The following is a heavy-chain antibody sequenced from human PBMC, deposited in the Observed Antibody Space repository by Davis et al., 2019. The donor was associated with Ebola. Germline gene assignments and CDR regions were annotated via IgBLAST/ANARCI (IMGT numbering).Heavy chain of an antibody. CDR3: AKPYGDYVLDAFDI. CDR1: GGSISSYY. CDR2: IYYSGSP. J-gene: IGHJ3*02. D-gene: IGHD4-17*01. V-gene: IGHV4-59*08. Sequence: MPSETLSLTCTVSGGSISSYYWSWIRQPPGKGLEWIGYIYYSGSPNYHPSLKSRVTISVDTSKNQFSLKLSSVTAADTAVYYCAKPYGDYVLDAFDIWGQGTMVTVSS.